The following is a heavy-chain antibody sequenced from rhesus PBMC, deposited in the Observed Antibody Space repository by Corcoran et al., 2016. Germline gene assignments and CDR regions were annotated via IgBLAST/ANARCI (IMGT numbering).Heavy chain of an antibody. D-gene: IGHD6-25*01. V-gene: IGHV5-20*01. CDR2: VYPSDFVT. CDR3: AKVGIAAAGSYFDY. Sequence: EVQLVQSGAEVKRPGESLKISCKTSGYSFTSYWISWVRQMPGNGLEWMGAVYPSDFVTGYNPTFQGQVTISADQSVSPAYLQWIRLNASDTATYYCAKVGIAAAGSYFDYWGQGVLVTVSS. CDR1: GYSFTSYW. J-gene: IGHJ4*01.